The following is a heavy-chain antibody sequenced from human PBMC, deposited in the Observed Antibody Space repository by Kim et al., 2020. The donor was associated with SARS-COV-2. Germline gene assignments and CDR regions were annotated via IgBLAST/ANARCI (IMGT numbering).Heavy chain of an antibody. Sequence: SVNVSCKASGGTFSSYAISWVRQAPGQGLEWMGGIIPIFGTANYAQKFQGRVTITADESTSTAYMELSSLRSEDTAVYYCARGLYSRTSWFDPWGQGTLVTVSS. CDR2: IIPIFGTA. V-gene: IGHV1-69*13. D-gene: IGHD6-13*01. CDR1: GGTFSSYA. CDR3: ARGLYSRTSWFDP. J-gene: IGHJ5*02.